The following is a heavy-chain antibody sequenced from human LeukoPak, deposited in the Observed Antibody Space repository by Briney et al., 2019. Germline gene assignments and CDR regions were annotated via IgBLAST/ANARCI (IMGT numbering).Heavy chain of an antibody. CDR3: AREGRVAASGFDC. CDR1: GFTFSTYE. Sequence: GGSLRLSCAASGFTFSTYEMNWVRQAPGKGLAWVSYISNSGNTIYYADSVKGRFTISRDNAKNSLYLQMTNLRAEDTAVYYCAREGRVAASGFDCWGQGTLVTVSS. CDR2: ISNSGNTI. V-gene: IGHV3-48*03. D-gene: IGHD6-13*01. J-gene: IGHJ5*01.